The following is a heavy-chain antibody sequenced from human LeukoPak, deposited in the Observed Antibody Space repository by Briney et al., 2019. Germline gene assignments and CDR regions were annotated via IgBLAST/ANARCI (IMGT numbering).Heavy chain of an antibody. CDR3: ARQTSEYDILTGPDY. Sequence: SETLSLTCAVSGYSISSGYYWDWIRQPPGKGLEWIGTVYHSGSTYYNPSLKSRVTISVDTSKNQFSLKLDSVTTADTAVYYCARQTSEYDILTGPDYWGQGTLVTVSS. V-gene: IGHV4-38-2*01. J-gene: IGHJ4*02. CDR1: GYSISSGYY. CDR2: VYHSGST. D-gene: IGHD3-9*01.